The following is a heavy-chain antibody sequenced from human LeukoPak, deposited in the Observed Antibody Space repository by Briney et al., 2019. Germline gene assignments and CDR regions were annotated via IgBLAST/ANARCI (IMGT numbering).Heavy chain of an antibody. D-gene: IGHD3-3*01. CDR3: AGDDFWSGYLFDY. Sequence: SETLSLTCTVSGGSISSYSWSWIRQPAGKGLEWIGRIYTSGSTNYNPSLKSRVTMSVDTSKNQFSLKLSSVTAADTAVYYCAGDDFWSGYLFDYWGQGTLVTVSS. V-gene: IGHV4-4*07. J-gene: IGHJ4*02. CDR1: GGSISSYS. CDR2: IYTSGST.